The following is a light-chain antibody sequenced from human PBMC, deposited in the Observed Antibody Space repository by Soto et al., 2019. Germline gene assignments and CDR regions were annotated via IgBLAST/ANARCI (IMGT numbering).Light chain of an antibody. V-gene: IGKV1-9*01. CDR2: AAS. CDR3: QQLNSYPLT. CDR1: QDISNY. Sequence: DIQLTQSPSFLSASVGDRVTITCRASQDISNYLVWYQQKPGKAPKPLIYAASTLQSGVPSRFSGSGSGTEFTLTISSLQPEDFATYYCQQLNSYPLTFGPGTNVHIK. J-gene: IGKJ3*01.